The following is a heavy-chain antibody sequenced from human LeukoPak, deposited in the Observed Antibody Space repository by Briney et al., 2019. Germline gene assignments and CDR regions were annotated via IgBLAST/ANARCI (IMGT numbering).Heavy chain of an antibody. CDR2: INPNSGGT. D-gene: IGHD2-2*02. CDR3: ARDALHLLYGFDP. Sequence: ASVKVSCKASGYTFTGYYMRWVRQAPGQGLEWMGWINPNSGGTNYAQKFQGRVTMTRDTSISTAYMELSRLRSDDTAVYYCARDALHLLYGFDPWGQGTLVTASS. J-gene: IGHJ5*02. V-gene: IGHV1-2*02. CDR1: GYTFTGYY.